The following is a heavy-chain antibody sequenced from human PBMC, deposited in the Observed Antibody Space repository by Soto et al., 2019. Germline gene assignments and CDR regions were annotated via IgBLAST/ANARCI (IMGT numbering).Heavy chain of an antibody. J-gene: IGHJ6*02. Sequence: QVQLQESGPGLVKPSQTLSLTCTVSGGSVSGASISSTDYYWSWIRQPPGKGLEWIGYIYSSGSTYYNPSLMGRVTISVDTSKNQFSLKLSSLTAADTAVYYCARAGDRPNYHYYYGMDVWGQGTTVTVSS. CDR2: IYSSGST. D-gene: IGHD3-16*01. CDR1: GGSVSGASISSTDYY. V-gene: IGHV4-30-4*01. CDR3: ARAGDRPNYHYYYGMDV.